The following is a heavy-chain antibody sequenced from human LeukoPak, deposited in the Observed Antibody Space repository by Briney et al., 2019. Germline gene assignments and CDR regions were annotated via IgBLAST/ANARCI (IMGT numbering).Heavy chain of an antibody. J-gene: IGHJ4*02. CDR3: ARDYGGYSYGNYYFDY. Sequence: SETLSLTCTVSGGSISSYYWSWIRQPPGKGLEWIGYIYYSGNTNYNPSLKSRVTISVDTSKTQFSLKLSSVTAADTAVYYCARDYGGYSYGNYYFDYWGQGTLVTVSS. V-gene: IGHV4-59*01. D-gene: IGHD5-18*01. CDR1: GGSISSYY. CDR2: IYYSGNT.